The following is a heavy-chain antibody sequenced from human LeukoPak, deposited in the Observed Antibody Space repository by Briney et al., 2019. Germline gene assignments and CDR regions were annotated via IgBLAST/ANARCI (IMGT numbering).Heavy chain of an antibody. D-gene: IGHD3-10*01. Sequence: SETLSLTCTVSGDPISIYYWSWMRQPPGKGLEWSGYIYYSGSNNYHPSLKSRVPISVDTSKNQFSLKLSSVTAADTAVYYCGRLRQYSYGSGPGDYYYGMDVWGQGTAVTVSS. CDR2: IYYSGSN. CDR1: GDPISIYY. V-gene: IGHV4-59*08. CDR3: GRLRQYSYGSGPGDYYYGMDV. J-gene: IGHJ6*02.